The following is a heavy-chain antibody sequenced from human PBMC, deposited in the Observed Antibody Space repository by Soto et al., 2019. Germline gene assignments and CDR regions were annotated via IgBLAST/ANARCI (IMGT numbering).Heavy chain of an antibody. D-gene: IGHD5-12*01. CDR1: GFTFSSYA. Sequence: EVQLLESGGGLVQPGGSLRLSCAASGFTFSSYAMSWVRQAPGKGLEWVSAISGSGGSTYYADSVKGRFTISRDNSKNTLYLQMNSLRAEDTGVYYCAKDRISGYDLDYWGQGTLVTVSS. V-gene: IGHV3-23*01. J-gene: IGHJ4*02. CDR3: AKDRISGYDLDY. CDR2: ISGSGGST.